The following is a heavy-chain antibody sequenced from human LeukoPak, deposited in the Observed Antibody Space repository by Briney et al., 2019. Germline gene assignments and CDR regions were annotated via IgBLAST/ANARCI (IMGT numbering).Heavy chain of an antibody. CDR3: ARDDNSAWLSFDS. J-gene: IGHJ4*02. D-gene: IGHD6-19*01. Sequence: ASVKVSCKTSGYTFSDYYMHWVRQAPGQGLEWMGWIKPDSGGTTYAQKFQGRVTMTRDTSITTAYMELSSLRSDDTAVYYCARDDNSAWLSFDSWGQGNLVTVSS. V-gene: IGHV1-2*02. CDR2: IKPDSGGT. CDR1: GYTFSDYY.